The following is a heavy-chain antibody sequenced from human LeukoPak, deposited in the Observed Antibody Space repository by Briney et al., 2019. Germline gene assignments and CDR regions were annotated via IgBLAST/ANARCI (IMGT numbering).Heavy chain of an antibody. V-gene: IGHV4-30-4*01. Sequence: SQTLSLTCTVSGGSISSGDYYWSWIRQPPRKGLEWIGYIYYSGSTYYNPSLKSRVTISVDTSKNQFSLKLSSVTAADTAVYYCARAKMATAEGTPYYFDYWGQGTLVTVSS. CDR3: ARAKMATAEGTPYYFDY. CDR2: IYYSGST. J-gene: IGHJ4*02. CDR1: GGSISSGDYY. D-gene: IGHD5-24*01.